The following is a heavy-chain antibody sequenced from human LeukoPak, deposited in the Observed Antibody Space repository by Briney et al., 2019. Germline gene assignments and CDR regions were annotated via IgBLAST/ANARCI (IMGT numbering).Heavy chain of an antibody. V-gene: IGHV3-7*01. CDR3: ARVHCSGGSCYRGEGFQH. CDR1: GFTFSSYW. D-gene: IGHD2-15*01. Sequence: TGGSLRLSCAASGFTFSSYWMSWVRQAPGKGLEWVANIKQDGSEKYYVDSVKGRFTISRDNGKNSLYLQMNSLRAEDTAVYYCARVHCSGGSCYRGEGFQHWGQGTLVTVSS. J-gene: IGHJ1*01. CDR2: IKQDGSEK.